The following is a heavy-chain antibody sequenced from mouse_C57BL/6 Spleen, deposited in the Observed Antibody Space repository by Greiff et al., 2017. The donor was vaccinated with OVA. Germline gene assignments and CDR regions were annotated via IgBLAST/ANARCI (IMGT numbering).Heavy chain of an antibody. CDR2: ISSGGDYI. D-gene: IGHD2-3*01. J-gene: IGHJ4*01. Sequence: EVMLVESGEGLVKPGGSLKLSCAASGFTFSSYAMSWVRQTPEKRLEWVAYISSGGDYIYYADTVKGRFTISRDNARNTLYLQMSSLKSEDTAMYYCTRIYDGYSRAMDYWGQGTSVTVSS. CDR3: TRIYDGYSRAMDY. V-gene: IGHV5-9-1*02. CDR1: GFTFSSYA.